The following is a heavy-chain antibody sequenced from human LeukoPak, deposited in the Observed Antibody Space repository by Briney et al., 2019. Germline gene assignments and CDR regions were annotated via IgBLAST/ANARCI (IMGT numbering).Heavy chain of an antibody. CDR3: ARILVVDVPYYFDY. CDR2: IRYDGSNK. J-gene: IGHJ4*02. Sequence: GGSLRLSCAASGFTFSSYGMHWVRQAPGKGLEWVAFIRYDGSNKYYADSVKGRFTISRDNSRNTLYLQMNSLTVEDTAVYYCARILVVDVPYYFDYWGQGTLVTVSS. CDR1: GFTFSSYG. V-gene: IGHV3-30*02. D-gene: IGHD3-22*01.